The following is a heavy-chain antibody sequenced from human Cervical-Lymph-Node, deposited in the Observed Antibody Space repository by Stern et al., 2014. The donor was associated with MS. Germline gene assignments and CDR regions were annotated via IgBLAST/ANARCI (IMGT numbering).Heavy chain of an antibody. D-gene: IGHD2-15*01. CDR1: GYTFIRYG. V-gene: IGHV1-18*01. Sequence: VQLVQSGAEVKKPGASVKVSCKASGYTFIRYGISWVRQAPGKGLEWMGLVNTYNGYANYAQKLQGRVTMTTDTSTSTVYMELRSLRSDDTAVYYCARGWELHNWGQGTLVTVSS. CDR3: ARGWELHN. J-gene: IGHJ4*02. CDR2: VNTYNGYA.